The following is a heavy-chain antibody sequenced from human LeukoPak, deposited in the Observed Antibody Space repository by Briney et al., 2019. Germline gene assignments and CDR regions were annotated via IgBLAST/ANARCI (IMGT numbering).Heavy chain of an antibody. CDR2: ISAYNGNT. Sequence: ASVKVSCKASGYTFTSYGISWVRQAPGQGLEWMGWISAYNGNTNYAQSLQDRVTMTTDTSTSTAYMELRSLRSDDTAVYFCVRDLGSRPLIIFFDYWGQGTLVTVSS. D-gene: IGHD2/OR15-2a*01. V-gene: IGHV1-18*01. CDR3: VRDLGSRPLIIFFDY. J-gene: IGHJ4*02. CDR1: GYTFTSYG.